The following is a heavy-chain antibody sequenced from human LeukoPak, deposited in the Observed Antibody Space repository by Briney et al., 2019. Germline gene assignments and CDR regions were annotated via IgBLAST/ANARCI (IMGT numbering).Heavy chain of an antibody. CDR2: IYYSGST. CDR1: GGSISSYY. J-gene: IGHJ4*02. Sequence: PSETLSLTCTVSGGSISSYYWSWIRQPPGKGLEWIGYIYYSGSTNYNPSLKSRVTISVDTSKNQFSLKLSSVTAADTAVYYCARGSSRSYGTFDYWGQGTLVTVSS. CDR3: ARGSSRSYGTFDY. D-gene: IGHD1-26*01. V-gene: IGHV4-59*01.